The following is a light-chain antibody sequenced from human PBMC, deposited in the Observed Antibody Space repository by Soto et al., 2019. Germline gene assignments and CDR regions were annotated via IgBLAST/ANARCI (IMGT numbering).Light chain of an antibody. CDR3: QHYGYSQWT. CDR2: ATS. J-gene: IGKJ1*01. Sequence: EIVLTQSPGTLAFSPGERCTLSCRASQSVSSYLAWNQQKPGQAPRLLIYATSSRATGIPDRFSGSGSGTTFTLTISRLEPEDSAVYFCQHYGYSQWTFGQGTKVDIK. V-gene: IGKV3-20*01. CDR1: QSVSSY.